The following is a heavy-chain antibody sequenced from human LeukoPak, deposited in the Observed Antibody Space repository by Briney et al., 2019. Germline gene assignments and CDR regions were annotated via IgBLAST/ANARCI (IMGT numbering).Heavy chain of an antibody. V-gene: IGHV4-59*01. CDR1: GGSISSYY. CDR2: IYYSGST. CDR3: ARESFFHYNWNDDRRAHDAFDI. D-gene: IGHD1-20*01. J-gene: IGHJ3*02. Sequence: SETLSLTCTVSGGSISSYYWSWIRQPPGKGLEWIGYIYYSGSTNYNPSLKSRVTISVDTSKNQFSLKLSSVTAADTAVYYCARESFFHYNWNDDRRAHDAFDIWGQGTMVTVSS.